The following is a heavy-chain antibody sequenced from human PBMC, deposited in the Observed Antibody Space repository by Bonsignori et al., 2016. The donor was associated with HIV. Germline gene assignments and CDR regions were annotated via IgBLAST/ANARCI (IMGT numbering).Heavy chain of an antibody. J-gene: IGHJ4*02. CDR2: ISSSSSYI. CDR3: ARGAQPDLYSYGSPFDY. D-gene: IGHD5-18*01. Sequence: WIRQPPGKGLEWVSSISSSSSYIYYADSVKGRFTISRDNAKNSLYLQMNSLRAEDTAVYYCARGAQPDLYSYGSPFDYWGQGTLVTVSS. V-gene: IGHV3-21*01.